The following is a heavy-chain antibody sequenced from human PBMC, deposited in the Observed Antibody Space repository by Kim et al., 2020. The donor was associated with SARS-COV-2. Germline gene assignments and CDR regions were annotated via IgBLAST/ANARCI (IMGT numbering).Heavy chain of an antibody. J-gene: IGHJ4*02. Sequence: ASVKVSCKASGYTFTSYGISWVRQAPGQGLEWMGWISAYNGNTNYAQKLQGRVTMTTDTSTSTAYMELRSLRSDDTAVYYCAAKARYSSGWVSKDYWGQGTLVTVSS. CDR2: ISAYNGNT. D-gene: IGHD6-19*01. CDR3: AAKARYSSGWVSKDY. V-gene: IGHV1-18*01. CDR1: GYTFTSYG.